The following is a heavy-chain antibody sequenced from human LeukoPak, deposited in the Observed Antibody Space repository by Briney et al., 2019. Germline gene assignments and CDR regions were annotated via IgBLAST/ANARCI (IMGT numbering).Heavy chain of an antibody. CDR2: ISWNSGSI. CDR1: GFTFDDYA. V-gene: IGHV3-9*01. Sequence: GGSLRLSCAPSGFTFDDYAWHWVRQPPGKGLKWVSSISWNSGSIGYADSVKGRFTISRDNAKNSLYLQMNRLRAEGTAVYYCAREEGDWGQGTLVTGSS. J-gene: IGHJ4*02. CDR3: AREEGD.